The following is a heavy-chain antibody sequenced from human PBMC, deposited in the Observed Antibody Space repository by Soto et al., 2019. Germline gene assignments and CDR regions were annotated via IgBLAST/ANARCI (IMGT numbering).Heavy chain of an antibody. CDR3: ATPFWSGPAEDY. CDR2: IYYSGST. J-gene: IGHJ4*02. CDR1: GGSISSSSYY. D-gene: IGHD3-3*01. V-gene: IGHV4-39*01. Sequence: SETLSLTCTVSGGSISSSSYYWGWIRQPPGKGLERIGSIYYSGSTYYNPSLKSRVTISVDTSKNQFSLKLSSVTAAVTAVYYCATPFWSGPAEDYWGQGTLVTVSS.